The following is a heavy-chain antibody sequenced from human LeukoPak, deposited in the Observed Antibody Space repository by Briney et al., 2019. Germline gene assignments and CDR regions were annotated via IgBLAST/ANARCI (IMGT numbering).Heavy chain of an antibody. Sequence: PGGSLRLSCAASGFTFSSYAMSWVRQAPGKGLEWVSAISGSGGSTYYADSVKGRFTISRDNSKNTLYLQMNSLRAEDTAVYYCAKQSPFTIFGVVITHFDYWGQGTLVTVSS. V-gene: IGHV3-23*01. CDR1: GFTFSSYA. J-gene: IGHJ4*02. CDR3: AKQSPFTIFGVVITHFDY. D-gene: IGHD3-3*01. CDR2: ISGSGGST.